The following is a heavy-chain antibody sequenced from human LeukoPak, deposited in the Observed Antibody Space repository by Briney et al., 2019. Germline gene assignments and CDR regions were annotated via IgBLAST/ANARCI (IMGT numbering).Heavy chain of an antibody. CDR3: AREVYYYDSSGYYFDY. Sequence: PGGSLRLSCAASGFTFSSYAMHWVRQAPGKGLEWVAVISYDGSNKYYADSVKGRFTISRDNSKNTLYLQMSSLRAEDTAVYYCAREVYYYDSSGYYFDYWGQGTLVTVSS. CDR1: GFTFSSYA. D-gene: IGHD3-22*01. V-gene: IGHV3-30*04. CDR2: ISYDGSNK. J-gene: IGHJ4*02.